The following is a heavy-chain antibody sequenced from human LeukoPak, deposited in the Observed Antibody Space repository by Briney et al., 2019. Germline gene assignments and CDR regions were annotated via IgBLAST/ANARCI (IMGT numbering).Heavy chain of an antibody. CDR2: IYYSGST. Sequence: SETLSLTCTVLGACISSYYWSWIRQPPGKGLEWIAFIYYSGSTNYNPSLKSRVTISVDTSKSQFSLKLSSVTAADTAVYYWARTFRGCWYYLDYGGQGTLVTVSS. V-gene: IGHV4-59*01. CDR1: GACISSYY. D-gene: IGHD3-16*01. J-gene: IGHJ4*02. CDR3: ARTFRGCWYYLDY.